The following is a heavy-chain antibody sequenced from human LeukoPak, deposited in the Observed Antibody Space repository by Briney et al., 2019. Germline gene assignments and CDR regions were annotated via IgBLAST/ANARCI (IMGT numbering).Heavy chain of an antibody. CDR1: GGSISSYY. Sequence: PSETLSLTCTVSGGSISSYYWSWIRQPPGKGLEWIGYIYYSGSTNYNPSLKSRVTISVDTSKNQFSLKLSSVTAADTAVYYCAREGPYSGSYYFDYWGQGTLVTVSS. D-gene: IGHD1-26*01. V-gene: IGHV4-59*01. J-gene: IGHJ4*02. CDR2: IYYSGST. CDR3: AREGPYSGSYYFDY.